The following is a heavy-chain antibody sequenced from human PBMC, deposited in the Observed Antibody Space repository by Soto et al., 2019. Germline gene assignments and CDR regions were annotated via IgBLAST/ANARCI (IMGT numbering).Heavy chain of an antibody. D-gene: IGHD2-2*01. CDR2: IYPGDSDT. V-gene: IGHV5-51*01. J-gene: IGHJ6*02. CDR3: VKQTSQSQYYYYYDMDV. Sequence: GESLETSRQGSGNSFNTYWLAWGRPTPGKGLEGMGIIYPGDSDTRYSPSFQGQVTFSADKSISTDYLQWSSLRASDTAMYYCVKQTSQSQYYYYYDMDVWGQGTTVTVSS. CDR1: GNSFNTYW.